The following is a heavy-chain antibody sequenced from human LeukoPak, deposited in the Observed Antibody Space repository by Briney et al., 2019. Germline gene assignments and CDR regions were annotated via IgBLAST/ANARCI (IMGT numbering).Heavy chain of an antibody. D-gene: IGHD1-26*01. Sequence: GGSLRLSCAAAGFTFNIYNMNWVRQAPGKGLEWVSHISKDSGDKHYVDSVKGRFSISRDNTKNSLYPQMSSLRDEDTAVYYCARDFRGNYSIDYWGQGTLVTVSS. V-gene: IGHV3-48*02. CDR1: GFTFNIYN. CDR3: ARDFRGNYSIDY. CDR2: ISKDSGDK. J-gene: IGHJ4*02.